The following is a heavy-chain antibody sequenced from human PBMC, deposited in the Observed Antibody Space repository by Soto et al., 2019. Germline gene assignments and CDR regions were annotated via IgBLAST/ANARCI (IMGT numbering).Heavy chain of an antibody. V-gene: IGHV3-23*01. CDR3: AKDRRDDYGSGSYSHGP. J-gene: IGHJ5*02. D-gene: IGHD3-10*01. CDR1: EFTFSSYE. Sequence: GRSLRLSCAASEFTFSSYEMSWARQPPGKGLEWVSAISGSGGSTYYADSVKGRLTSSRDNSKNTLYLQMSSLRAEDTAVYYCAKDRRDDYGSGSYSHGPWGQGTVVTVSS. CDR2: ISGSGGST.